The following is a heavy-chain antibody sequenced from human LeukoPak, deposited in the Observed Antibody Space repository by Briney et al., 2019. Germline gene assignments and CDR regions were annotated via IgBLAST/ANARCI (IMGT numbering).Heavy chain of an antibody. CDR2: IKQDGSEK. J-gene: IGHJ6*02. CDR3: ARYCGGDCYGMDV. Sequence: GGSLRLSCGAPGFTFSSYWMSWVRQAPGKGLEWVANIKQDGSEKYYVDSVKGRFTISRDNAKNSLYLQMNSLRVEDTAVYYCARYCGGDCYGMDVWGQGTTVTVSS. D-gene: IGHD2-21*02. V-gene: IGHV3-7*01. CDR1: GFTFSSYW.